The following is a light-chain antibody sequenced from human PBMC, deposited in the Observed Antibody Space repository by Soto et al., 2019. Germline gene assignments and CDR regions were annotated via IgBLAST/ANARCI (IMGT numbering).Light chain of an antibody. V-gene: IGKV3-20*01. J-gene: IGKJ1*01. CDR1: QSVSSSY. CDR3: QQYGSSPRT. CDR2: GAS. Sequence: EIVLTQSPGTPSLSPGERSTLSFSSSQSVSSSYLAWYQQKPGQAPRLLIYGASSRATGIPDRFSGSGSGTDFTLTISRLEPEDFAVYYCQQYGSSPRTFGQGTKVDIK.